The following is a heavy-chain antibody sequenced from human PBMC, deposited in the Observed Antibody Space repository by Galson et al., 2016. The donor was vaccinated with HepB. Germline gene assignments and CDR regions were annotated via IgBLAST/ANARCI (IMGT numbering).Heavy chain of an antibody. CDR2: INPSAGGA. D-gene: IGHD6-6*01. J-gene: IGHJ4*02. CDR3: ARYSVRGPGSSRIFDY. CDR1: GGIFSSYA. V-gene: IGHV1-46*01. Sequence: SVKVSCKASGGIFSSYAITWVRQAPGQGLEWMGIINPSAGGARYGQKFQDRVTMTRDTSTSTVYMELSSLRSEDTAVYYCARYSVRGPGSSRIFDYWGQGTLVTVSS.